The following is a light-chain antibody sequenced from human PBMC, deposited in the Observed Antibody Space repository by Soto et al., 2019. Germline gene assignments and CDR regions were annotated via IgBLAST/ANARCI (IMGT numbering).Light chain of an antibody. J-gene: IGKJ5*01. V-gene: IGKV3-20*01. CDR2: GAS. CDR1: QSVNSR. Sequence: IVFSMSQGALALSPGERSTLSCRASQSVNSRLAWYTHKPGQAPRLLISGASNRESGIPARFIAWGSGTAFTLTISRVDPADFVFDYCQQYFTSPITFGQGTRLEIK. CDR3: QQYFTSPIT.